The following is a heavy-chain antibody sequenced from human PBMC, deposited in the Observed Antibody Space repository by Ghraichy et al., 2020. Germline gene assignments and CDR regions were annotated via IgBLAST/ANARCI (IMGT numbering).Heavy chain of an antibody. V-gene: IGHV3-23*01. CDR2: ISGSGGST. J-gene: IGHJ4*02. Sequence: GGSLRLSCAASGFTFSSYAMSWVRQAPGKGLEWVSAISGSGGSTYYADSVKGRFTISRDNSKNTLYLQMNSLRAEDTAVYYCAKGRGNSGGYVGYYFDYWGQGTLVTVSS. D-gene: IGHD4-23*01. CDR1: GFTFSSYA. CDR3: AKGRGNSGGYVGYYFDY.